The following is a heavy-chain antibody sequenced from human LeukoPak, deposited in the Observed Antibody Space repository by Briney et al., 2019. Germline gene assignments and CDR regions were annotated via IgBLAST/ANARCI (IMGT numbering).Heavy chain of an antibody. CDR3: AKRGTVATFGHCDY. J-gene: IGHJ4*02. CDR2: ISDSGGST. Sequence: QPGRSLRLSCAASGFTFSNYAMSWVRQAPGKGLEWVSTISDSGGSTYYADSVKGRFTISRDNSKNTLYLQMNSLRAEDTAVYYCAKRGTVATFGHCDYWGQGTLVTVSS. V-gene: IGHV3-23*01. D-gene: IGHD4-17*01. CDR1: GFTFSNYA.